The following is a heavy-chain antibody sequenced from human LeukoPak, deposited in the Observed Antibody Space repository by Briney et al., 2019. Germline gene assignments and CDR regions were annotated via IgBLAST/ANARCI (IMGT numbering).Heavy chain of an antibody. CDR2: INSDGSST. CDR1: GFTFSSYW. CDR3: AKGLAWYQLLYQPFDY. J-gene: IGHJ4*02. V-gene: IGHV3-74*01. D-gene: IGHD2-2*02. Sequence: PGGSLRLSCAASGFTFSSYWMHWVRQAPGKGLVWVSRINSDGSSTSYADSVKGRFTISRDNAKNTLYLQMNSLRADDTALYYCAKGLAWYQLLYQPFDYWGQGTLVTVSS.